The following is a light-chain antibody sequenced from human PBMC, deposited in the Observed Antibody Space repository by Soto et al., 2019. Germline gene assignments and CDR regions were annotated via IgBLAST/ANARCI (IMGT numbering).Light chain of an antibody. CDR2: SAS. Sequence: DIQMTQSPSSVSASVGDRVTITCRASQGISSWLAWHQQKPGKAPKLLIYSASSLQSGVPSRFSGSGSGTDFTLAISSLQPEDFATYYCQQRNTWPLTFGGGTKVDIK. CDR3: QQRNTWPLT. CDR1: QGISSW. V-gene: IGKV1-12*01. J-gene: IGKJ4*01.